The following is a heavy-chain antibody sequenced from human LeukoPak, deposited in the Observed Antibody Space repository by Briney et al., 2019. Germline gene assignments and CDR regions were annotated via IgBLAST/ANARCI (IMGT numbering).Heavy chain of an antibody. Sequence: ASVKVSCKASGGTFSSYAISWVRQAPGQGLEWMGGIIPIFGTANYAQKFQGRVTITRDTSASTAYMELSSLRSEDTAVYYCAATYSYDIYYYYYGMDVWGQGTTVTVSS. CDR2: IIPIFGTA. V-gene: IGHV1-69*05. J-gene: IGHJ6*02. CDR3: AATYSYDIYYYYYGMDV. D-gene: IGHD5-18*01. CDR1: GGTFSSYA.